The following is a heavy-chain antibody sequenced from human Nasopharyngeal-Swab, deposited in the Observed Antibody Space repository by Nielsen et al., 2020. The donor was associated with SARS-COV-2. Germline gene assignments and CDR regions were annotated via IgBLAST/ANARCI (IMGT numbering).Heavy chain of an antibody. J-gene: IGHJ6*03. CDR2: IYYSGST. D-gene: IGHD4-17*01. CDR3: ARHPLHDYGDYDLPYYYYYMDV. V-gene: IGHV4-59*08. CDR1: GGSISSYY. Sequence: SETLSLTCTVSGGSISSYYWSWIRQPPGKGLEWIGYIYYSGSTNYNPSLKSRVTISVDTSKNQFSLKLSSVTAADTAVYYCARHPLHDYGDYDLPYYYYYMDVWGEGTTVTVSS.